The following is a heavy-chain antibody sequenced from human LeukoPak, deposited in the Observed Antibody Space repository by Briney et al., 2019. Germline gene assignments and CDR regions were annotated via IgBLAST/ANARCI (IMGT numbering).Heavy chain of an antibody. J-gene: IGHJ5*02. CDR1: GGSIRSGNYY. Sequence: SETLSLTCAVSGGSIRSGNYYWGWIRQPPGKGLDWIGNIYYDGSTYYNPSLKSRVTISVDTSKNQFSLKLSSVTAADTAVYYCARESAHRYDFWSGYRTTGYNWFDPWGQGTLVTVSS. CDR2: IYYDGST. V-gene: IGHV4-39*07. D-gene: IGHD3-3*01. CDR3: ARESAHRYDFWSGYRTTGYNWFDP.